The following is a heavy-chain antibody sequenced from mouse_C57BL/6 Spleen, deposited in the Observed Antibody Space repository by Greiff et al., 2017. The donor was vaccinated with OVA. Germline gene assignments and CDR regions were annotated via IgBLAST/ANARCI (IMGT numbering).Heavy chain of an antibody. CDR1: GFTFSSYA. CDR2: ISDGGSYT. J-gene: IGHJ2*01. Sequence: EVQRVESGGGLVKPGGSLKLSCAASGFTFSSYAMSWVRQTPEKRLEWVATISDGGSYTYYPDNVKGRFTISRDNAKNNLYPQMSHLKSEDTAMYYCARDPYCDYWGQGTTLTVSS. V-gene: IGHV5-4*01. CDR3: ARDPYCDY. D-gene: IGHD1-1*01.